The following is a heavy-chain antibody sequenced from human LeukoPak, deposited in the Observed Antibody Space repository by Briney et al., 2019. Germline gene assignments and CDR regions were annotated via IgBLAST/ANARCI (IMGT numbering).Heavy chain of an antibody. CDR1: GGSIGSSSYY. V-gene: IGHV4-39*01. Sequence: PSETLSLTCTVSGGSIGSSSYYWGWIRQPPGKGLEWIGSIYYSGSTYYNPSLKSRVTISVDTSKNQFSLKLSSVTAADTAVYYCARTAMVYYYYYYMDVWGKGTTVTVSS. CDR2: IYYSGST. D-gene: IGHD5-18*01. J-gene: IGHJ6*03. CDR3: ARTAMVYYYYYYMDV.